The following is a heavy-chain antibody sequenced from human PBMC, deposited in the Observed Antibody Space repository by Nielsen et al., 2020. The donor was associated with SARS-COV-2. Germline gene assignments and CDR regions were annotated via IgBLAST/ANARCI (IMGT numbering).Heavy chain of an antibody. CDR1: GFTFSDHY. V-gene: IGHV3-11*05. CDR3: ARAGGGGALDI. Sequence: GESLKISCAASGFTFSDHYMSWIRQAPGKGLEWISYISNKSTYTKYADSVKGRVTTSRDNAKNSLWLQMNSLRVEDTAAYYCARAGGGGALDIWGQGTMVTVSP. J-gene: IGHJ3*02. D-gene: IGHD3-16*01. CDR2: ISNKSTYT.